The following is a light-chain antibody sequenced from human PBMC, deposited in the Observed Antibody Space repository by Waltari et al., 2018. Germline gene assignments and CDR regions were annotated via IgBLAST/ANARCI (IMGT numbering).Light chain of an antibody. V-gene: IGKV1-39*01. J-gene: IGKJ3*01. Sequence: IQMTQSPSSLSASVGDRVPITCRASQSISIYLNWCQQKPGKAPTLLIYSASTLQSGVPSRFSGSGSGTDFTLTITSLQPEDVATYYCQQSYNTPFTFGPGTKV. CDR1: QSISIY. CDR3: QQSYNTPFT. CDR2: SAS.